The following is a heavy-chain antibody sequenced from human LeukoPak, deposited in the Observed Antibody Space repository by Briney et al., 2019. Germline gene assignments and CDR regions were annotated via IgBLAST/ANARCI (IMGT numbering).Heavy chain of an antibody. D-gene: IGHD7-27*01. Sequence: PSETLSLTCTVSGGSISDYYRGWIRQPPGKGLEWIGYFYNSGSPTYNPSLKSRVTISADTSKNQFSLKLSSVTAADTAVYYCARSHLTGELGWFDPWGQGTLVTVSS. CDR2: FYNSGSP. CDR1: GGSISDYY. J-gene: IGHJ5*02. V-gene: IGHV4-59*08. CDR3: ARSHLTGELGWFDP.